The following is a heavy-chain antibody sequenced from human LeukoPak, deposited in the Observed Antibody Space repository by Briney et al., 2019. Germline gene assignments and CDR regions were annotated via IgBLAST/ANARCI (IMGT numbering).Heavy chain of an antibody. V-gene: IGHV3-23*01. CDR2: ISGSGGST. CDR3: AKLSGYGDHAFDI. CDR1: GFTFSSYA. Sequence: TGGSLRLSCAASGFTFSSYAMSWVRQAPGKGLEWVSAISGSGGSTYYADSVKGRFTISRDKSKNTLYLQMNSLRAEDTAVYYCAKLSGYGDHAFDIWGQGTMVTVSS. J-gene: IGHJ3*02. D-gene: IGHD3-22*01.